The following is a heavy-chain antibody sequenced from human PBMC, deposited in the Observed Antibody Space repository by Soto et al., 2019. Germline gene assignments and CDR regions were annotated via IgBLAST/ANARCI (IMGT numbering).Heavy chain of an antibody. D-gene: IGHD2-15*01. CDR2: INPISGGT. J-gene: IGHJ4*02. Sequence: ASVKVSCKTSGYTFTGHHIHWVRQAPGQGLEWMGWINPISGGTKYREKFQGRVSITRDKSSSTAYMELSSLTSDDSAVYYCAKDGRHCSGGSCPQGHWGQGTQVTV. V-gene: IGHV1-2*02. CDR3: AKDGRHCSGGSCPQGH. CDR1: GYTFTGHH.